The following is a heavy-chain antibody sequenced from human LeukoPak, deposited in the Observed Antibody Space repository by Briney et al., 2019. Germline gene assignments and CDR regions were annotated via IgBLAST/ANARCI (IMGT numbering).Heavy chain of an antibody. Sequence: GSLRLSCVASGFTLSDYNMHWVRQAPGKGLEWIGSIYYSGSTYYNPSLKSRVTITVDTSKNQFSLKLSSVTAADTAVYYCARLYREGYKFDYWGQGTLVTVSS. J-gene: IGHJ4*02. CDR3: ARLYREGYKFDY. CDR2: IYYSGST. CDR1: GFTLSDYN. D-gene: IGHD5-24*01. V-gene: IGHV4-38-2*01.